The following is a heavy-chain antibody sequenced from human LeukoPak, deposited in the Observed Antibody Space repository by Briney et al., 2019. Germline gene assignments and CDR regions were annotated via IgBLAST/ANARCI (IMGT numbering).Heavy chain of an antibody. Sequence: GGSLRLSCAAYGFTFVYAWMSWVRQAPGKGLEWVGRIKSKIDGGTADYAAPVKGRFTISRDDSKNMLYLQVDSLKTEDTAVYYCTCFTWGTSDYWGQGTLVTVSS. CDR1: GFTFVYAW. CDR2: IKSKIDGGTA. CDR3: TCFTWGTSDY. V-gene: IGHV3-15*01. J-gene: IGHJ4*02. D-gene: IGHD3-16*01.